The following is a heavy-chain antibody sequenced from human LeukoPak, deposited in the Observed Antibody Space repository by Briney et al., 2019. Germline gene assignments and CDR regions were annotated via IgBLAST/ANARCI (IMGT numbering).Heavy chain of an antibody. Sequence: GGSLRLSCAASGFTFSSYSMNWVRQAPGKGLEWVSYISSSSSTIYYADSVKGRFTVSRDNAKNSLYPQMNSLRAEDTAVYYCARDSFYYDSSGYHDYWGQGTLVTVSS. CDR1: GFTFSSYS. CDR2: ISSSSSTI. CDR3: ARDSFYYDSSGYHDY. V-gene: IGHV3-48*01. D-gene: IGHD3-22*01. J-gene: IGHJ4*02.